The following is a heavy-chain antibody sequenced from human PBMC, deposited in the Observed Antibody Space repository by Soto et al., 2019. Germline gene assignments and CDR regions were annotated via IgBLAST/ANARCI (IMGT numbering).Heavy chain of an antibody. D-gene: IGHD6-13*01. CDR2: ISYDGSNK. Sequence: QVQLVESGGGVVQPGRSLRLSCAASGFTFSSYGMHWVRQAPGKGLEWVAVISYDGSNKFYADSVKGRFTISRDNSKNTLYLQMNGLRTEDSAVYNCAKKGSPGIAAAPFASWGQGTLVTVSS. CDR1: GFTFSSYG. V-gene: IGHV3-30*18. CDR3: AKKGSPGIAAAPFAS. J-gene: IGHJ4*02.